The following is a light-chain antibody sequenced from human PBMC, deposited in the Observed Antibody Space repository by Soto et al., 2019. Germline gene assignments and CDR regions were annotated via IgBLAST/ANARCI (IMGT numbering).Light chain of an antibody. CDR3: GTWDSSLSALV. V-gene: IGLV1-51*01. Sequence: QSVLTQPPSVSAAPGQKVTISCSGSSSNIGNNYVSWYQQLPGTAPKLLIYDNNKRPSGIPDRFSGSKSGTSPTLGITGLQTGDEADYYCGTWDSSLSALVFGGGTKVTVL. J-gene: IGLJ2*01. CDR1: SSNIGNNY. CDR2: DNN.